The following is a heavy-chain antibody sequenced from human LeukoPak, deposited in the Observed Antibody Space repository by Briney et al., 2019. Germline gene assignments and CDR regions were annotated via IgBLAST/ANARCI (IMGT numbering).Heavy chain of an antibody. D-gene: IGHD2-15*01. J-gene: IGHJ5*02. V-gene: IGHV1-2*06. CDR3: ARGYCSGGSCYSVENWFDP. CDR2: INPNSGGT. CDR1: GYTFTGYY. Sequence: ASVKVSCKAAGYTFTGYYMFWVRQAPGQGLEWMGRINPNSGGTNYAQKFQGRVTMTRDTSISTAYMEVSRLRYDDTAVYYCARGYCSGGSCYSVENWFDPWGQGTLVTVSS.